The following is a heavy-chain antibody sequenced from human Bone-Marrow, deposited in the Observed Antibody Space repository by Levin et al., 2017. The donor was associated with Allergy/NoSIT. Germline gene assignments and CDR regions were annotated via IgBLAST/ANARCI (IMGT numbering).Heavy chain of an antibody. V-gene: IGHV3-30-3*01. CDR3: ARDLPAMVDYGMDV. Sequence: PGGSLRLSCAASGFTFSSYAMHWVRQAPGKGLEWVAVISYDGSNKYYADSVKGRFTISRDNSKNTLYLQMNSLRAEDTAVYYCARDLPAMVDYGMDVWGQGTTVTVSS. J-gene: IGHJ6*02. CDR2: ISYDGSNK. D-gene: IGHD5-18*01. CDR1: GFTFSSYA.